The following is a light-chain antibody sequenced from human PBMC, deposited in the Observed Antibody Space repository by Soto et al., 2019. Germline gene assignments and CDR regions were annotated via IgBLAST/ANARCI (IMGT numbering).Light chain of an antibody. V-gene: IGLV2-14*01. CDR2: EVT. J-gene: IGLJ2*01. CDR1: SSDVGAFNF. Sequence: QSALTQPASVSGSPGQSNTISCTGTSSDVGAFNFVSWYQQHPGKAPKLIIYEVTNRPSGVSYRFSGSKSANTASLTISGLQAEDEADYYCNSYASSSARIFGGGTKVTVL. CDR3: NSYASSSARI.